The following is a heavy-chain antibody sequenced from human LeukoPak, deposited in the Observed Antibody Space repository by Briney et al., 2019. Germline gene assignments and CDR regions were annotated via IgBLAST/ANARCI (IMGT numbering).Heavy chain of an antibody. Sequence: SETLSLTCAVYGGSFSAYYWNWIRQPPGKGLEWIGEINHSGSTNYNPSLKSRVTISVDTSKNQFSLKLSSVTAADTAVYYCARFGSLRLGELSLGDYWGQGTLVTVSS. J-gene: IGHJ4*02. CDR1: GGSFSAYY. V-gene: IGHV4-34*01. D-gene: IGHD3-16*02. CDR2: INHSGST. CDR3: ARFGSLRLGELSLGDY.